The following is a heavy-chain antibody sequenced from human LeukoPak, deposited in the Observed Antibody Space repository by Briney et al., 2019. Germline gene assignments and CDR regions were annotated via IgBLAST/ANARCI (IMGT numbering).Heavy chain of an antibody. V-gene: IGHV3-21*01. CDR1: GFTFSSYS. CDR2: ISSSSSYI. CDR3: ARGPRSSSWPTEY. Sequence: GGSLRLSCAASGFTFSSYSMNWVRQAPGKGLEWVSSISSSSSYIYYADSVKGRFTISRDNAKISLYLQMNSLRAEDTAVYYCARGPRSSSWPTEYWGQGTLVTVSS. D-gene: IGHD6-13*01. J-gene: IGHJ4*02.